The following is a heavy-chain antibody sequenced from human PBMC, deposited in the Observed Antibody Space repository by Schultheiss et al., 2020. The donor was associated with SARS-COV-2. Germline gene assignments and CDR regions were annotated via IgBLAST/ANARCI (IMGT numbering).Heavy chain of an antibody. D-gene: IGHD6-13*01. V-gene: IGHV4-30-4*01. J-gene: IGHJ5*02. Sequence: SQTLSLTCTVSGGSISSGDYYWSWIRQPPGKGLEWIGYIYYSGSTYYNPSLKSRVTISVDTSKNQFSLKLSSVTAADTAVYYCARDRSSSWYLQGWFDPWGQGTLVTVSS. CDR3: ARDRSSSWYLQGWFDP. CDR2: IYYSGST. CDR1: GGSISSGDYY.